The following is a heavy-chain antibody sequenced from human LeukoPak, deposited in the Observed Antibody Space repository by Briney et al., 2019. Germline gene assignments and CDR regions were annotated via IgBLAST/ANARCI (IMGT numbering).Heavy chain of an antibody. CDR1: GFIFSSYG. CDR3: AKDGLMRLFDY. Sequence: TGGSLRLSCAASGFIFSSYGMYWVRQAPGKGLEWVAVISNDGNNKEYADSVKGRFTISRDNSKNTLYLQMNSLRADDTAVYHCAKDGLMRLFDYWGQGTLVTVSS. D-gene: IGHD2-8*01. CDR2: ISNDGNNK. J-gene: IGHJ4*02. V-gene: IGHV3-30*18.